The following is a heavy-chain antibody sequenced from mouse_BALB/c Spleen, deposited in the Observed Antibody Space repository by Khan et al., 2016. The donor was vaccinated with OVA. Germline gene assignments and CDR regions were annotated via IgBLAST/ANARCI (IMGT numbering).Heavy chain of an antibody. CDR1: GFNIKDTY. CDR2: IDPANGKT. D-gene: IGHD1-2*01. CDR3: DHSLLLYAMDY. Sequence: VQLKQSGAEFVKPGASVRLSCTASGFNIKDTYIHWVKQRPEQGLEWIGKIDPANGKTNYDPKFQGKATMTADTSSNTAYLHLSRLTSEGTVVYYCDHSLLLYAMDYWGHGTSVTVSS. J-gene: IGHJ4*01. V-gene: IGHV14-3*02.